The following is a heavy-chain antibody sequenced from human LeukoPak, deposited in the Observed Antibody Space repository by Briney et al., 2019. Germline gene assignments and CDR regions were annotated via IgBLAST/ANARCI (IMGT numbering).Heavy chain of an antibody. CDR2: INSDGTNT. CDR1: TFTFSRYW. CDR3: ARDRAAFGVVQVGY. V-gene: IGHV3-74*01. Sequence: GSLRLSCAASTFTFSRYWMHWVRQAPGKGLVWVSRINSDGTNTYYADSVKGRFTISRDNTKNTLYLQKNSLRTEDTAVYYCARDRAAFGVVQVGYWGQGTLVTVSS. J-gene: IGHJ4*02. D-gene: IGHD3-3*01.